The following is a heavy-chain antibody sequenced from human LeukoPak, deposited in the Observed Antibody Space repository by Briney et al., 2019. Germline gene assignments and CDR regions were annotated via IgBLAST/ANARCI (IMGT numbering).Heavy chain of an antibody. Sequence: ASVKVSCKASGGTFSSYAISWVRQAPGQGLEWMGGIIPIFGTANYAQKFQGRVTITADEPTSTAYMELSSLRSGDTAVYYCARVEGGAHYYMDVWGKGTTVTVSS. CDR3: ARVEGGAHYYMDV. V-gene: IGHV1-69*13. CDR1: GGTFSSYA. J-gene: IGHJ6*03. D-gene: IGHD1-26*01. CDR2: IIPIFGTA.